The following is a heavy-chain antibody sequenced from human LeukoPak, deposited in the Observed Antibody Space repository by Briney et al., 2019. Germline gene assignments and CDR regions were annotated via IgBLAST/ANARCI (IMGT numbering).Heavy chain of an antibody. CDR2: IKQDASEK. D-gene: IGHD1-26*01. CDR1: GFTFNSYW. V-gene: IGHV3-7*01. J-gene: IGHJ4*02. CDR3: ARDRRLVGATGTFDY. Sequence: GRSLRLSCVVSGFTFNSYWMSWVRQAPGKGLEWVANIKQDASEKYYVDSVKGRFTISRDNAKNSLYLQMNSLRAEDTAEYYCARDRRLVGATGTFDYWGQGTLVTVSS.